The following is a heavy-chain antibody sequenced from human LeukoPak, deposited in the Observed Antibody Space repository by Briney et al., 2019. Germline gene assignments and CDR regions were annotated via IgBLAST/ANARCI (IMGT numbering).Heavy chain of an antibody. V-gene: IGHV1-18*01. J-gene: IGHJ4*02. CDR1: GYTFTSYG. D-gene: IGHD4-23*01. CDR2: ISAYNGNT. Sequence: ASVKVSCKASGYTFTSYGISWVRQAPGQGLEWMGWISAYNGNTNYAQKFQGRVTITRDTSASTAYMELSSLRSEDTAVYYCARVGRWYGGNSFDYWGQGTLVTVSS. CDR3: ARVGRWYGGNSFDY.